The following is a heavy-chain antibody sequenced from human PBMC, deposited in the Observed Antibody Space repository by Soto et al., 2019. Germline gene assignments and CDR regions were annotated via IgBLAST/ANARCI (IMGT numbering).Heavy chain of an antibody. CDR3: ARDLMYYDILTGYSSDAFDI. CDR1: GYTFTSYY. Sequence: ASVTVSCKASGYTFTSYYMHWVRQAPGQGLEWMGIINPSGGSTSYAQKFQGRVTMTRDTSTSTVYMELSSLRSEDTAVYYCARDLMYYDILTGYSSDAFDIWGQGTMVTVSS. V-gene: IGHV1-46*01. J-gene: IGHJ3*02. D-gene: IGHD3-9*01. CDR2: INPSGGST.